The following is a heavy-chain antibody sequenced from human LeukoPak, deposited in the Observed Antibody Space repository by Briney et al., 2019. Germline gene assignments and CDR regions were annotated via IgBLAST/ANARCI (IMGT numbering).Heavy chain of an antibody. CDR3: AHRRSGERYFHY. Sequence: SGPTLVNPTQTLTLTCTFSGFSLNTSGVGVGWIRQPPGKALEWLALIYWDDDKRYSPSLKSRLTITKDTSKNQVVLTMTNMDLVDTATYYCAHRRSGERYFHYWGQGTLVTVSS. CDR1: GFSLNTSGVG. V-gene: IGHV2-5*02. J-gene: IGHJ4*02. CDR2: IYWDDDK. D-gene: IGHD4-17*01.